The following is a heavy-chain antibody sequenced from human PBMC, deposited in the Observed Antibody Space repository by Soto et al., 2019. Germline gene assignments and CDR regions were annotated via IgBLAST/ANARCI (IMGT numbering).Heavy chain of an antibody. CDR3: AKVRGTIFGVVMGFDP. J-gene: IGHJ5*02. V-gene: IGHV3-23*01. CDR1: GFTFSSYA. D-gene: IGHD3-3*01. Sequence: GGSLRLSCAASGFTFSSYAMSWVRQAPGKGLEWVSAISGSGGSTYYADSVKGRFTISRDNSKNTLYLQMNSLRAEDTAVYYCAKVRGTIFGVVMGFDPWGQGTLVTVSS. CDR2: ISGSGGST.